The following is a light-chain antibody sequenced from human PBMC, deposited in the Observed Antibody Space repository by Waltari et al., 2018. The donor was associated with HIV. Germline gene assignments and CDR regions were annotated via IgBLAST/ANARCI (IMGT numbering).Light chain of an antibody. CDR2: EGS. CDR3: CSYANSSTV. J-gene: IGLJ2*01. Sequence: QSALTQFASVSGSPGQSITISCTGTSSDVGTYNPLSWYQQHPGKAPKLIIYEGSKRPSGVSKRFSGSKSGNTASLTISGLQAEDEADYYCCSYANSSTVFGGGTKVTVL. V-gene: IGLV2-23*01. CDR1: SSDVGTYNP.